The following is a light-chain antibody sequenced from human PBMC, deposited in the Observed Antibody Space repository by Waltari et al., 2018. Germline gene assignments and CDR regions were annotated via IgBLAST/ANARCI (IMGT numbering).Light chain of an antibody. V-gene: IGLV3-25*03. CDR3: QSTDAGATYVV. CDR1: ELTKQY. Sequence: SELKQPPSVSVSPGQTARITCSGDELTKQYVFWYQKRPGLAPVLVISKDSERPSGISKRFSGSSSGTTVTLIISGVQAEDEGEYYCQSTDAGATYVVFGGGTHLTV. J-gene: IGLJ2*01. CDR2: KDS.